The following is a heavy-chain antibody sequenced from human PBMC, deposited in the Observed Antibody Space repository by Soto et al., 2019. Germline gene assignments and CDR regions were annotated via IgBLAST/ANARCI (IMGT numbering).Heavy chain of an antibody. Sequence: SETLSLTCTVSGGSISSSSYYWGWIRQPPGKGLEWIGSIYYSGSTYYNPSLKSRVTISVDTSKNQFSLKLSSVTAADTAVYYCASSHAGAHITAAVHWGQGTLVTVSS. CDR1: GGSISSSSYY. V-gene: IGHV4-39*07. J-gene: IGHJ4*02. D-gene: IGHD6-13*01. CDR3: ASSHAGAHITAAVH. CDR2: IYYSGST.